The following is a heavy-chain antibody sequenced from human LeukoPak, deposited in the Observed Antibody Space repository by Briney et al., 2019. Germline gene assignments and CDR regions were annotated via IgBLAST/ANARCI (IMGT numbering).Heavy chain of an antibody. D-gene: IGHD5-18*01. CDR1: GYTFTGQD. Sequence: PMASVKVSCKASGYTFTGQDIHWVRQAPGQGLECMGWMNPNSGGTNSAQKFQGRVTMTRDPSINTAYMELSRLTSDGTAVYYCARAVDTATLDYWGQGTLVTVSS. CDR3: ARAVDTATLDY. V-gene: IGHV1-2*02. J-gene: IGHJ4*02. CDR2: MNPNSGGT.